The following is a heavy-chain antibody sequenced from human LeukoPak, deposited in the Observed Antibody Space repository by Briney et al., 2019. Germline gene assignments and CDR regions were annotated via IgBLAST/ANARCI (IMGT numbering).Heavy chain of an antibody. CDR3: ARRASHSRVTMVRGVIVAANNHHFDY. D-gene: IGHD3-10*01. Sequence: PSETLSLTCTVSGDSISSSNYYWGWIRQSPGKGLEWIGNIFYNGFTYYNPSLKSRVTISVDTSKNQFSLKLSSVTAADTAVYYCARRASHSRVTMVRGVIVAANNHHFDYWGQGTLVTVSS. V-gene: IGHV4-39*07. J-gene: IGHJ4*02. CDR2: IFYNGFT. CDR1: GDSISSSNYY.